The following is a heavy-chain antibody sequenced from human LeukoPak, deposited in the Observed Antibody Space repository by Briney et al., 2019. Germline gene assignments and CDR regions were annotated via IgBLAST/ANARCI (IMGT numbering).Heavy chain of an antibody. J-gene: IGHJ6*03. CDR2: IYPGDSDT. V-gene: IGHV5-51*01. CDR1: GYSFTSSW. CDR3: ARLLSVDYYYYMDV. Sequence: KNGESLKISCKGSGYSFTSSWIGWVRQMPGKGLEWMGIIYPGDSDTRYSPSFQGQVTISADKSISTAYLQWSSLKASDTAMYYCARLLSVDYYYYMDVWAKGPRSPSP.